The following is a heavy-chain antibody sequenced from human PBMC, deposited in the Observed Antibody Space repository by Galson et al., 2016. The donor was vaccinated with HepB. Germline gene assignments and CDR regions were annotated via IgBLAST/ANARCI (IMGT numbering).Heavy chain of an antibody. D-gene: IGHD3-22*01. CDR1: GFIFGDYG. Sequence: SLRLACAGSGFIFGDYGMHWVRQAPGTGLEWVAVISYHGRDKYYRDTVKGRFTISRDNSNNMQYLRMSSLRAEDTAVYYCAKDFGREYYGSSGPWGQGTLVTVSS. CDR3: AKDFGREYYGSSGP. CDR2: ISYHGRDK. J-gene: IGHJ5*02. V-gene: IGHV3-33*05.